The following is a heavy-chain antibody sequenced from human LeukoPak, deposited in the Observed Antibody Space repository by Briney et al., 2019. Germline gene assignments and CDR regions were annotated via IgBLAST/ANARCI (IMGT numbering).Heavy chain of an antibody. V-gene: IGHV3-21*01. CDR3: ATEEGIAARPVYFDY. CDR1: GFTFSSYS. Sequence: PGGSLRLSCAASGFTFSSYSMNWVRQAPGKGLEWVSSISSSSSYIYYADSVKGRFTISRDNAKNSLYLQMNSLRAEDKAVYYCATEEGIAARPVYFDYWGQGTLVTVSS. J-gene: IGHJ4*02. D-gene: IGHD6-6*01. CDR2: ISSSSSYI.